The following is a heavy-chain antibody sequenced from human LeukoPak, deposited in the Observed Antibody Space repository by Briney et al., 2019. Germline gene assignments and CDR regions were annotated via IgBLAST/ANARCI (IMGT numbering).Heavy chain of an antibody. Sequence: GGSLRLSCAASGFTFSSYGMHWVRQAPGKGLEWVAVISYDGSNKYYADSVKGRFTISRDNSKNTLYLQMNSLRAEDTAVYYCTRLHPNIAVAGAGNCFDYWGQGTLVTVSS. CDR2: ISYDGSNK. J-gene: IGHJ4*02. CDR1: GFTFSSYG. V-gene: IGHV3-30*03. CDR3: TRLHPNIAVAGAGNCFDY. D-gene: IGHD6-19*01.